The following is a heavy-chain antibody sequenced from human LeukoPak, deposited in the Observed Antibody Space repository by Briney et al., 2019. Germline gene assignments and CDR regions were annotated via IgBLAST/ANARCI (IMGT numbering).Heavy chain of an antibody. Sequence: KPSETLSLTCTVSGGSITSHYWSWVRQPPGKGLEWIAYLFDSVRTKDNPSLKSRLTLSADTSKNQFSLRLNSVTAADTAVYYCATIKRGSIFGYFDFWGQGIKVTVSS. D-gene: IGHD5-18*01. V-gene: IGHV4-59*11. CDR1: GGSITSHY. CDR3: ATIKRGSIFGYFDF. J-gene: IGHJ4*02. CDR2: LFDSVRT.